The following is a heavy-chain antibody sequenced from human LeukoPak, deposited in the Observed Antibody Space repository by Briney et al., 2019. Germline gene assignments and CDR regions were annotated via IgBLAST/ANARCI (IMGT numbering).Heavy chain of an antibody. CDR1: GGSISSYY. V-gene: IGHV4-59*12. CDR3: ARDRYDSSGYTFDY. CDR2: IYYSGST. Sequence: SSETLSLTCTVSGGSISSYYWSWIRQPPGKGLEWIGYIYYSGSTNYNPSLKSRVTISVDTSKNQFSLKLSSVTAADTAVYYCARDRYDSSGYTFDYWGQGTLVTVSS. D-gene: IGHD3-22*01. J-gene: IGHJ4*02.